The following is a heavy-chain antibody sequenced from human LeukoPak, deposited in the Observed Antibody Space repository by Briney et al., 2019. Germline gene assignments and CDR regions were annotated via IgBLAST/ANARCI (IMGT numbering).Heavy chain of an antibody. CDR1: GFTFSSYS. CDR3: ASMLLLYGGNSKYLDV. V-gene: IGHV3-48*04. D-gene: IGHD4-23*01. Sequence: AGGSLRLSCAASGFTFSSYSMNWVRQAPGKGLEWVSYISSSSSIIYYADSVKGRFTISRDNAKNSLYLQMNSLRAEDTAVYYCASMLLLYGGNSKYLDVWGRGTLVTVSS. J-gene: IGHJ2*01. CDR2: ISSSSSII.